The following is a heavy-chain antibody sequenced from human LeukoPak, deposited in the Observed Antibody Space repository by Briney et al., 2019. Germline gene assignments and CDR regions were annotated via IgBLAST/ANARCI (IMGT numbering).Heavy chain of an antibody. CDR1: GFTFSNYE. CDR2: ISGSGSTI. J-gene: IGHJ4*02. V-gene: IGHV3-48*03. CDR3: ARELGGDSGGYNPIDY. D-gene: IGHD3-22*01. Sequence: PGGSLRLSCAASGFTFSNYEMNWVRQAPGEGLEWVAYISGSGSTIFYADFVQGRFTISRDNAKNSLYLQMNSLRAEDTALYYCARELGGDSGGYNPIDYWGQRTLVTVSS.